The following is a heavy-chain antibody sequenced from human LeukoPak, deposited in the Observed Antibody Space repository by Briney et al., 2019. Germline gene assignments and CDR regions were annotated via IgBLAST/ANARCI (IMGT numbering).Heavy chain of an antibody. D-gene: IGHD3-22*01. J-gene: IGHJ5*02. CDR2: ISNDGGGT. CDR3: AKGGSGYFADL. Sequence: GGSLRLSCAASGFIFNNYGLIWVRQAPGKGLQWVSAISNDGGGTTYADFVKGRFTISRDNSKNTLFLQMNSLRAEDTALYYCAKGGSGYFADLWGQGTLVTVSS. CDR1: GFIFNNYG. V-gene: IGHV3-23*01.